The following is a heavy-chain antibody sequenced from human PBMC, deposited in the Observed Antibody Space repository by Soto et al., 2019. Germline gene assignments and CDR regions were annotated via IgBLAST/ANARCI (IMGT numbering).Heavy chain of an antibody. D-gene: IGHD3-10*01. CDR2: ISGSGGST. CDR3: AKSSPQLWFGDSDDYYYGMDV. Sequence: GGSPRLSCAASGFTFSSYAMSWVRQAPGKGLEWVSAISGSGGSTYYADSVKGRFTISRDNSKNTLYLQMNSLRAEDTAVYYCAKSSPQLWFGDSDDYYYGMDVWGQGTTVTVSS. CDR1: GFTFSSYA. V-gene: IGHV3-23*01. J-gene: IGHJ6*02.